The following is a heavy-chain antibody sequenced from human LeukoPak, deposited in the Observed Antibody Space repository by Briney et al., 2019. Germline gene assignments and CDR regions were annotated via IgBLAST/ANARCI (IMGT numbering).Heavy chain of an antibody. Sequence: PGGPLRLSCAASGFTFSSYAMSWVRQAPGKGLEWVSVISGSDGSTYYADSVKGRFTISRDNAKNSLYLQMNSLRAEDTAVYYCARESMVVTYFDYWGQGTLVTVSS. V-gene: IGHV3-23*01. CDR2: ISGSDGST. D-gene: IGHD2-15*01. J-gene: IGHJ4*02. CDR3: ARESMVVTYFDY. CDR1: GFTFSSYA.